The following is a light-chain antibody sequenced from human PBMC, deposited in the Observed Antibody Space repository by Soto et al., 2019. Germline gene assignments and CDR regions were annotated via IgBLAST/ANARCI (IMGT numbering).Light chain of an antibody. V-gene: IGKV1-5*01. CDR3: LQHNSYPRT. Sequence: DIQLTQTPSTLSASIGDRVTITCRASQSLSGWLAWYQQTPGKAPKLLISDAFRLESGVPSRFSGSGSGTEFTLTISSLQPEDFATYYCLQHNSYPRTFGQGTKVDIK. CDR1: QSLSGW. CDR2: DAF. J-gene: IGKJ1*01.